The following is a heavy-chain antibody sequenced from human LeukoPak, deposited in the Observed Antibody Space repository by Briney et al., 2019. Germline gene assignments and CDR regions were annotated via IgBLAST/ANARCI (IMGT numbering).Heavy chain of an antibody. CDR3: ARERANGYSYGYIDY. CDR2: IFHSGST. V-gene: IGHV4-38-2*02. Sequence: PSETLSLTCTVSDYSISSGYYWGWIRQPPGKGLEWIGSIFHSGSTYYTPSLKSRVTISVDTSKNQFSLRLTSVTAADTAVYYCARERANGYSYGYIDYWGQGTLVTVSS. CDR1: DYSISSGYY. J-gene: IGHJ4*02. D-gene: IGHD5-18*01.